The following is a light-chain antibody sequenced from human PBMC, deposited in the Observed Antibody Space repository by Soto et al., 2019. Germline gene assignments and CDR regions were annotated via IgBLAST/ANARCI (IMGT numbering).Light chain of an antibody. V-gene: IGLV2-14*01. CDR2: DVS. J-gene: IGLJ2*01. CDR3: SSYTSSSTLVV. Sequence: QSALTQPASVSGSPGQSITISCTGTSSDVGGYNYVSWYQQHPGKAPKLMIYDVSNRPSGVXXXXXGSKSGNTASLTISGXXXXXXXXXXXSSYTSSSTLVVFGGGTKQTVL. CDR1: SSDVGGYNY.